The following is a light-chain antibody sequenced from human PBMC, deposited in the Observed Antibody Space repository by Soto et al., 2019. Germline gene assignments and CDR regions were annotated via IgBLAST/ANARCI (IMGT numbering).Light chain of an antibody. Sequence: QSALTQPRSVSGSPGQSVTISCTGTSSDVGGYNYVSLYQQHPGKAPKLMIYDVSKRPSGVPDRFSGSKSGNTASLTISGLQAEDDADYYCCSYAGSYTYVVFGGGTKLTVL. CDR3: CSYAGSYTYVV. CDR1: SSDVGGYNY. J-gene: IGLJ2*01. V-gene: IGLV2-11*01. CDR2: DVS.